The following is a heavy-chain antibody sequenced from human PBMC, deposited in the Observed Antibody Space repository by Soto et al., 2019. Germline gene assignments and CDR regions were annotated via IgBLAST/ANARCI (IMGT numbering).Heavy chain of an antibody. V-gene: IGHV1-24*01. CDR2: FDPEKGKR. D-gene: IGHD3-10*01. CDR3: AASILRVWVLPHFDY. Sequence: QVPLVQSGAEVKKPGASVKVSCKVSVYTFTDLSMHWVRQAPGEGLEWMGGFDPEKGKRIYAQNFQGRVTMTEDTSTGTAYIELRSLRSDDTAVYYCAASILRVWVLPHFDYWGQGTLVSVSS. CDR1: VYTFTDLS. J-gene: IGHJ4*02.